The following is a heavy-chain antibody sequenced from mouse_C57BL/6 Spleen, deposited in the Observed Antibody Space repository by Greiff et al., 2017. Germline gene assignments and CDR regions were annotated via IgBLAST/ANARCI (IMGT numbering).Heavy chain of an antibody. CDR3: ARRRDVGGSSLDY. J-gene: IGHJ2*01. CDR2: IYPSDSET. V-gene: IGHV1-61*01. CDR1: GYTFTSYW. Sequence: VQLQQPGAELVRPGSSVKLSCKASGYTFTSYWMDWVKQRPGQGLEWIGNIYPSDSETHYNQKFKDKATLTVDKSSSTAYMQLSSLTSEDSAVYYCARRRDVGGSSLDYWCQGTTLTVSS. D-gene: IGHD1-1*01.